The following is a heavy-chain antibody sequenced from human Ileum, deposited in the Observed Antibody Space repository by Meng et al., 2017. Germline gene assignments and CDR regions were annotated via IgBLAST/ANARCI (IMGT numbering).Heavy chain of an antibody. CDR2: MSYDGTT. J-gene: IGHJ5*01. D-gene: IGHD4-23*01. CDR3: ARDHGGINWFYY. CDR1: GDSITRSRYY. V-gene: IGHV4-39*07. Sequence: SQTRSLTGTVSGDSITRSRYYWGWVRQPPGKGLEWIGSMSYDGTTYFNPSLQSRVTISIDTSKKQLSLKLSSVTAADSALYYCARDHGGINWFYYWGQGTLVTVSS.